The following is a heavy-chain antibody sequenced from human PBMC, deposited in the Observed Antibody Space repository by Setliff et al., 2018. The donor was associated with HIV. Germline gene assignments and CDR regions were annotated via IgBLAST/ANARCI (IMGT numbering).Heavy chain of an antibody. CDR1: GFTFSYYG. D-gene: IGHD2-15*01. CDR3: ARAGVVEGYYYYYYMDV. V-gene: IGHV3-NL1*01. Sequence: GGSLRLSCAASGFTFSYYGMHWVRQAPGKGLEWVSVIYSDGSSYYADSVRGRFTISRDDAEKSVYLQMNSLRAEDTAVYYCARAGVVEGYYYYYYMDVWGKGTTVTVSS. CDR2: IYSDGSS. J-gene: IGHJ6*03.